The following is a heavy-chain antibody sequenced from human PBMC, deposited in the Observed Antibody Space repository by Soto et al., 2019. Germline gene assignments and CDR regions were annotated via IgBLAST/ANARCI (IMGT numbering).Heavy chain of an antibody. V-gene: IGHV3-23*01. D-gene: IGHD2-21*02. Sequence: EVQLLESGGGLAQPGGSLSLSCAASGFTLSAHAMNWFRQAPGKGLEWVSTINSRGDKRFYADSVKGRFTISRDDSKNVLYLEMNSLRAENTAVYYCAKADGCAAGTCYSGTYWYFDLWGRGTVVTFSS. CDR2: INSRGDKR. CDR3: AKADGCAAGTCYSGTYWYFDL. CDR1: GFTLSAHA. J-gene: IGHJ2*01.